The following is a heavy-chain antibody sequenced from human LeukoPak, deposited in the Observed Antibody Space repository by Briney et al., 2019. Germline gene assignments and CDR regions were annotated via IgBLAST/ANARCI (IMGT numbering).Heavy chain of an antibody. D-gene: IGHD4-17*01. V-gene: IGHV4-59*01. Sequence: PSETLSLTCTVSGGSISSYYWSWIRQPPGKGLEWIGYIYYSGSTIYNPSLKSRVTISVDTSKNQFSLKLSSVTAADTAVYYCARAAATVISGWFDPWGQGTLVTVSS. CDR2: IYYSGST. J-gene: IGHJ5*02. CDR1: GGSISSYY. CDR3: ARAAATVISGWFDP.